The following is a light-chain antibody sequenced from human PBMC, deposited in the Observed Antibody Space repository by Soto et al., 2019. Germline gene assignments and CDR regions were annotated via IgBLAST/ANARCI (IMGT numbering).Light chain of an antibody. Sequence: SSELTQPPSESVAPGQTARITCGGSNIGSKSVHWYQLTPGQAPVLVLYDDSVRPSGIPERFFGSNSGNTATLTISRVEAGDEAHYFCQVWDSSSDLVVFGGGTKLTVL. J-gene: IGLJ2*01. CDR2: DDS. CDR1: NIGSKS. CDR3: QVWDSSSDLVV. V-gene: IGLV3-21*02.